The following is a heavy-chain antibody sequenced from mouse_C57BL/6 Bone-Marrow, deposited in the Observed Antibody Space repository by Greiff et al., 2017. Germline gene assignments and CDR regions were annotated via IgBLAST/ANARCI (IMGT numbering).Heavy chain of an antibody. CDR3: ARGGYYGSRTGFAY. V-gene: IGHV5-4*03. J-gene: IGHJ3*01. D-gene: IGHD1-1*01. Sequence: EVKLVESGGGLVKPGGSLKLSCAASGFTFSSYAMSWVRQTPEQRLEWVATISDGGSYTYYPDNVKGRFTISRDNAKNNLYLQMSHLKSEDTAMYYCARGGYYGSRTGFAYWGQGTLVTVSA. CDR2: ISDGGSYT. CDR1: GFTFSSYA.